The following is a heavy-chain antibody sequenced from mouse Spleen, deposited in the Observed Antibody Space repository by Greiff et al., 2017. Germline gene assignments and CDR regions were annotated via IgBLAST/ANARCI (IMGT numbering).Heavy chain of an antibody. CDR1: GYTFTSYW. J-gene: IGHJ2*01. CDR3: ARGEADY. CDR2: IDPSDSYT. V-gene: IGHV1-50*01. Sequence: QVQLQQPGAELVKPGASVKLSCKASGYTFTSYWMQWVKQRPGQGLEWIGEIDPSDSYTNYNQKFKGKATLTVDTSSSTAYMQLSSLTSEDSAVYYCARGEADYWGQGTTLTVSS.